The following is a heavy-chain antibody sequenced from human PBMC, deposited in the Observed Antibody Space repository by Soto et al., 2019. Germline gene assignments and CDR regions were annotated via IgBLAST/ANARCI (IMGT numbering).Heavy chain of an antibody. CDR2: IIPILGIA. V-gene: IGHV1-69*02. J-gene: IGHJ6*04. D-gene: IGHD3-10*01. CDR1: GGTFSSYT. Sequence: QVQLVQSGAEVKKPGSSVKVSCKASGGTFSSYTISWVRQAPGQGLEWMGSIIPILGIANYAQKFQGRVTITADKSTSTAYMELSSLRSEDTAVYYCARGSGRGRTWMAVWGKGTTVTVSS. CDR3: ARGSGRGRTWMAV.